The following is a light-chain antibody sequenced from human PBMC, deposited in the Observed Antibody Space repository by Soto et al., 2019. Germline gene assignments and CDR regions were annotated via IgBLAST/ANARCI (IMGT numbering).Light chain of an antibody. CDR1: QSVSDNY. CDR3: QHYCSSPYA. J-gene: IGKJ2*01. Sequence: IVLTQSPGTLSLSPGERATLSCRASQSVSDNYLAWYQHKPGQAPSLLIYDASTRATAIPDRVSGSGSGTYFTLTIISLEPEDFALYYWQHYCSSPYAFGQGTKVEIK. CDR2: DAS. V-gene: IGKV3-20*01.